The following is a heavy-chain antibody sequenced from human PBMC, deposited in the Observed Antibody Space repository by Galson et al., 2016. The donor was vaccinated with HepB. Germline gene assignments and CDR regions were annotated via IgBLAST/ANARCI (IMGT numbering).Heavy chain of an antibody. Sequence: SLRLSCAASGFTFSSYAMSWVRQAPGKGLEWVSAISGSGGSTYYADSVQGRFTISRDNSKNTLYLQMNSLRAEDTAVYYCAKDYYDSSAYPYLYYFDYWGQGTLVTVSS. CDR2: ISGSGGST. V-gene: IGHV3-23*01. J-gene: IGHJ4*02. CDR3: AKDYYDSSAYPYLYYFDY. D-gene: IGHD3-22*01. CDR1: GFTFSSYA.